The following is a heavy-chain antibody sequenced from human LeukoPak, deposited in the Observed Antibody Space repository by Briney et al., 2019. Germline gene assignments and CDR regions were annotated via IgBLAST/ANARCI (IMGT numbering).Heavy chain of an antibody. Sequence: GGSLRLSCAVPGFTFRDAAMTWVRQAPGKGLEWVSLISSSGNNAYYADSVKGRFTISRDNSKNTLSLQMNSLRVEDTAIYYCAKDIQLSTWGLGTMVTVSS. CDR1: GFTFRDAA. D-gene: IGHD5-24*01. CDR2: ISSSGNNA. V-gene: IGHV3-23*01. CDR3: AKDIQLST. J-gene: IGHJ3*01.